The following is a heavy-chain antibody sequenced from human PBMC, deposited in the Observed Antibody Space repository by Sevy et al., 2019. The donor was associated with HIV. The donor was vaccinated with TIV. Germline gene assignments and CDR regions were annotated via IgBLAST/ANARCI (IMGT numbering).Heavy chain of an antibody. Sequence: GGSLRLSCEAFGFSFSNYGMHWVRQAPGKGPEWVSSIRLDGNDKQYADSAKGRFTISRDNSKNTLNLQMNSLRAEDTAVYYCARDPGYSGYDWGALTYYFDYWGQGTLVTVSS. D-gene: IGHD5-12*01. CDR3: ARDPGYSGYDWGALTYYFDY. V-gene: IGHV3-30*02. J-gene: IGHJ4*02. CDR1: GFSFSNYG. CDR2: IRLDGNDK.